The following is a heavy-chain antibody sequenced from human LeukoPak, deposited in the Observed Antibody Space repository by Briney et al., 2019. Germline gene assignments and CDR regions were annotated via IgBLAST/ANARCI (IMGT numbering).Heavy chain of an antibody. J-gene: IGHJ6*02. V-gene: IGHV3-30*02. Sequence: PGGSLRLSCAASGFSFSTYGMHWVRQAPGKGLEWVAFIRYNGTNKYYADSVKGRFTISRDNSKNMLCLQMNSLRVEDTAVYYCARDLWELWFGEPGYGMDVWGQGTTVTVSS. CDR2: IRYNGTNK. CDR1: GFSFSTYG. D-gene: IGHD3-10*01. CDR3: ARDLWELWFGEPGYGMDV.